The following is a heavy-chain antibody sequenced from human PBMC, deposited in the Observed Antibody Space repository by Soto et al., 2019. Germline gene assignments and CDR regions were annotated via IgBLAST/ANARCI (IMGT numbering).Heavy chain of an antibody. V-gene: IGHV3-23*01. CDR2: ISGSGGST. CDR3: AVAGTGYYYYYMDV. CDR1: GFTFSSYA. D-gene: IGHD6-19*01. J-gene: IGHJ6*03. Sequence: VQLLESGGGLVQPGGSLRLSCAASGFTFSSYAMSWVRQAPGKGLEWVSAISGSGGSTYYADSVKGRFTLSRDNSKNTLYLQMNSLRAEDTAVYDCAVAGTGYYYYYMDVWGKGTTVTVSS.